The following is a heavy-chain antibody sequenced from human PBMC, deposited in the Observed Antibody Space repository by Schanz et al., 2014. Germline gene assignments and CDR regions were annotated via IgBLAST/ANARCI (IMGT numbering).Heavy chain of an antibody. CDR3: ARALDDRRRYDKGDCLHDGMDV. V-gene: IGHV3-11*05. D-gene: IGHD2-21*02. Sequence: QVQLVESGGGLVKPGGSLRLSCAASGFTFSDYYMSWIRQAPGKGLEWVSYISGTTTYTNYADSVKGRFTISRDNAKSSPYMELSSLRAEDTAVYYCARALDDRRRYDKGDCLHDGMDVWGQGTAVTVSS. CDR1: GFTFSDYY. J-gene: IGHJ6*02. CDR2: ISGTTTYT.